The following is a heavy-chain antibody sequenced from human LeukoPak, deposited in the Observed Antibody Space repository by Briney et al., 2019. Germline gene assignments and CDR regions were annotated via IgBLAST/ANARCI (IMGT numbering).Heavy chain of an antibody. Sequence: SETLSLTCTVPGGSISSYYWSWIRQPPRKGLEWIGYIYTSRSTNYNPSLKNRGTISVATSTNQFSLKLSSVTAADTAVYYCARQKGRIVVVPAATDDAFDIWGQGTMVTVSS. CDR3: ARQKGRIVVVPAATDDAFDI. CDR2: IYTSRST. V-gene: IGHV4-4*09. D-gene: IGHD2-2*01. J-gene: IGHJ3*02. CDR1: GGSISSYY.